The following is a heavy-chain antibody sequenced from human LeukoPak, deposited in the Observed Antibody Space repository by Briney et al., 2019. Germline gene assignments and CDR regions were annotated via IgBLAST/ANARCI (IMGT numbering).Heavy chain of an antibody. CDR3: ARGYCSSTSCSYFDS. J-gene: IGHJ4*02. D-gene: IGHD2-2*01. CDR1: GYTFTGYY. Sequence: GASVKVSCKASGYTFTGYYMHWVRQAPGQGLEWMGWINPNGGGTNYAQKFQGRVTMTRDTSISTAYMELSRLRSDDTAVYYCARGYCSSTSCSYFDSWGQGTLVTVSS. V-gene: IGHV1-2*02. CDR2: INPNGGGT.